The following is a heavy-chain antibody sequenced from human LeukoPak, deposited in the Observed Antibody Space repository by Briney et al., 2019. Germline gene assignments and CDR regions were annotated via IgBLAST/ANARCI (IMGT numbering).Heavy chain of an antibody. CDR3: ARSVSSSWYTDSRYFDY. CDR1: GGSISSSSYY. J-gene: IGHJ4*02. V-gene: IGHV4-39*07. Sequence: SETLSLTCTVSGGSISSSSYYWGWIRQPPGKGLEWIGSIYYSGSTNYNPSLKSRVTISVDTSKNQFSLKLSSVTAADTAVYYCARSVSSSWYTDSRYFDYWGQGTLVTVSS. D-gene: IGHD6-13*01. CDR2: IYYSGST.